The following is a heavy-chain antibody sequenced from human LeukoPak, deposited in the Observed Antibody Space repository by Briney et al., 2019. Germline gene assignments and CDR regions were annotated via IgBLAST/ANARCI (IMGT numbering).Heavy chain of an antibody. CDR2: ISGSGGST. CDR1: GFTFSSYA. D-gene: IGHD3-3*01. Sequence: GGSLRLSCAASGFTFSSYAMSWVRQAPGKGLEWVSAISGSGGSTYYADSVKGRFTISRDNSKNTLYLQMNSLGAEDTAVYYCAKAGPSYDFWSPDAFDIWGQGTMVTVSS. V-gene: IGHV3-23*01. CDR3: AKAGPSYDFWSPDAFDI. J-gene: IGHJ3*02.